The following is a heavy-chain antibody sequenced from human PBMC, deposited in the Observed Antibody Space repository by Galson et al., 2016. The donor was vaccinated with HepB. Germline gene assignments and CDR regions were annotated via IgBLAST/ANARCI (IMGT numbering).Heavy chain of an antibody. Sequence: ALVKPTQTLTLTCTFSGFSLTTSGMRVSWIRQFPGKALEWLARIDWDDDKFYRTSLKTRLTLSTDTSKNQVVLTMTNMDPVDTATYYCARKLVLGAFDIWGQGTMVTFS. CDR1: GFSLTTSGMR. D-gene: IGHD6-13*01. CDR2: IDWDDDK. CDR3: ARKLVLGAFDI. V-gene: IGHV2-70*04. J-gene: IGHJ3*02.